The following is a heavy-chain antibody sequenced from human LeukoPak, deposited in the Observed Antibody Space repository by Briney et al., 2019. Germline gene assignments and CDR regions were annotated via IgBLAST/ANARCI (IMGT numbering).Heavy chain of an antibody. CDR1: GFTFDDYA. CDR3: ARNRHLGGVTWYFFDY. D-gene: IGHD2-15*01. V-gene: IGHV3-9*01. CDR2: ISWNSDTI. Sequence: SGGSLRLSCATSGFTFDDYAMHWVRQAPGKGLEWVALISWNSDTIAYADSVRGRFTISRDNARNSLYLHMDSLRTEDTAFYYCARNRHLGGVTWYFFDYWGQGTLVTV. J-gene: IGHJ4*02.